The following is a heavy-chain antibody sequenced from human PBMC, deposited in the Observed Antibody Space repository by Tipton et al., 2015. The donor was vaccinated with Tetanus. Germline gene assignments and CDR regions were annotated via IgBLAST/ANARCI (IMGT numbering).Heavy chain of an antibody. CDR1: GASINAGGYL. D-gene: IGHD1-26*01. CDR2: IYYTALT. J-gene: IGHJ4*02. Sequence: TLSLTCTVSGASINAGGYLWTWVRPHPGKGLEWIGNIYYTALTSYSPSLNSRVRIAVDTSQNQFSLSLTSVTAADTAVYFCARGLPREPSDLDYWGQGQHVTVSS. V-gene: IGHV4-31*03. CDR3: ARGLPREPSDLDY.